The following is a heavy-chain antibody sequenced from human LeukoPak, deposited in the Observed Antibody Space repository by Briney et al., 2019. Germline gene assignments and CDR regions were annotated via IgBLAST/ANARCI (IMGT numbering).Heavy chain of an antibody. V-gene: IGHV1-2*02. CDR3: AKAAVVVPAAIDHYYYYYYMDV. J-gene: IGHJ6*03. CDR1: GYTFTSYG. CDR2: INPNSGGT. Sequence: ASVKVSCKASGYTFTSYGISWVRQAPGQGLEWMGWINPNSGGTNYAQKFQGRVTMTRDTSISTAYMELSRLRSDDTAVYYCAKAAVVVPAAIDHYYYYYYMDVWGKGTTVTVSS. D-gene: IGHD2-2*01.